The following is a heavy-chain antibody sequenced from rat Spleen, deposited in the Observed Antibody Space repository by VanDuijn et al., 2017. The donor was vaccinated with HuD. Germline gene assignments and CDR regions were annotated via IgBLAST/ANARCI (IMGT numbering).Heavy chain of an antibody. V-gene: IGHV5-31*01. CDR1: GFTFNNYW. Sequence: EVQLVESGGGLVQPGRSLKLSCVASGFTFNNYWMTWIRQAPGKGLEWVASITNTGGSTYYPDSVKGRFTISRDNAKSTLYLQMNSLRSEDTATYYWTRDPLGARYFDYWGQGVMVTVSS. J-gene: IGHJ2*01. CDR3: TRDPLGARYFDY. CDR2: ITNTGGST. D-gene: IGHD5-1*01.